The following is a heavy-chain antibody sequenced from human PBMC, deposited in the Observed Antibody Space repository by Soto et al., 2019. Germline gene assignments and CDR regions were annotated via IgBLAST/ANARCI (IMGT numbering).Heavy chain of an antibody. D-gene: IGHD1-7*01. CDR1: GFTFNTYG. V-gene: IGHV3-30*18. Sequence: QVQLVESGGGVVQPGKSLRLSCAASGFTFNTYGMHWVRQAPGKGPEWVAVISNDGSNKYYADSVKGRFTISRDNSKNTLYLQMNSLRAEDTAVYYCANWNYPQSDWCKGTLVTVSS. CDR3: ANWNYPQSD. CDR2: ISNDGSNK. J-gene: IGHJ4*02.